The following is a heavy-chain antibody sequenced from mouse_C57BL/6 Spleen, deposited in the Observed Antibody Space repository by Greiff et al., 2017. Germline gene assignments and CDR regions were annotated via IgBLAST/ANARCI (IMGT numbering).Heavy chain of an antibody. CDR3: ARGEEYDYGTFAY. Sequence: VQLQQSGAELVEPGASVKLSCKASGYTFTSYWMHWVKQRPGQGLEWIGMIHPNSGSTNYNEKFKSKATLTVDKSSSTAYMQLSSLTSEDSAVYYCARGEEYDYGTFAYWGQGTLVTVSA. CDR1: GYTFTSYW. V-gene: IGHV1-64*01. J-gene: IGHJ3*01. D-gene: IGHD2-4*01. CDR2: IHPNSGST.